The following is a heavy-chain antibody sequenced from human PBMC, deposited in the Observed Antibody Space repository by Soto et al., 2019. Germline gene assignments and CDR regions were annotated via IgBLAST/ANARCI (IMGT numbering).Heavy chain of an antibody. CDR2: ISWNSGSI. CDR1: GFTFDDYA. J-gene: IGHJ3*01. Sequence: GGSLRLSCAASGFTFDDYAMHWVRQAPGKGLEWVSGISWNSGSIGYVDSVKGRFTISRDNAKNSLYLQMSSLRAEDTAFYYCAKDRSSHDGFDLWGRGTMVTVSS. CDR3: AKDRSSHDGFDL. V-gene: IGHV3-9*01.